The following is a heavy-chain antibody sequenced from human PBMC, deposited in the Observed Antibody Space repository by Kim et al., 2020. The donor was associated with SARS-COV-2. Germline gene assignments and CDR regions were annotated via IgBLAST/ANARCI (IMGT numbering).Heavy chain of an antibody. D-gene: IGHD5-12*01. CDR3: AKDTEATIIGGYYYGMDV. V-gene: IGHV3-9*01. Sequence: GGSLRLSCAASGFTFDDYAMHWVRQAPGKGLEWVSGISWNSGSIGYADSVKGRFTISRDNAKNSLYLQMNSLRAEDTALYYCAKDTEATIIGGYYYGMDVWGQGTTVTVSS. CDR1: GFTFDDYA. J-gene: IGHJ6*02. CDR2: ISWNSGSI.